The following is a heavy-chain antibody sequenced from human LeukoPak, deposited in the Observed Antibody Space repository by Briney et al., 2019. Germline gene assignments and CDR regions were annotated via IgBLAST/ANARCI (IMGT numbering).Heavy chain of an antibody. Sequence: PSETLSLTCTVSGGSISSYYWNWIRQPPGKGLEWIGYIYYSGSTNYNPSLKSRVTISVDTSKNQFSLKLSSVTAADTAVYYCARYGSAMAAFDIWGQGTMVTVSS. V-gene: IGHV4-59*08. CDR3: ARYGSAMAAFDI. D-gene: IGHD2-2*01. J-gene: IGHJ3*02. CDR1: GGSISSYY. CDR2: IYYSGST.